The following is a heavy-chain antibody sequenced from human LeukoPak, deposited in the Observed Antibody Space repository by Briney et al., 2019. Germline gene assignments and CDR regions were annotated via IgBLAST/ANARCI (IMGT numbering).Heavy chain of an antibody. CDR1: AFMFSHSA. CDR2: ISESGGAT. CDR3: ATVGVGWVAFEY. J-gene: IGHJ4*02. V-gene: IGHV3-23*01. Sequence: GGSLRLSCAASAFMFSHSAMPWVRQTPGKGLEWVSGISESGGATYYAGSAKGRFTISRDNSKNTLYLQMNSLRSDDTAVYYCATVGVGWVAFEYWGQGALVTVSS. D-gene: IGHD3-16*01.